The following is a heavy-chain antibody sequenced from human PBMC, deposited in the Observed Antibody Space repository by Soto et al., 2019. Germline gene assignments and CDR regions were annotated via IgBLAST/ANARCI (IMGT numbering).Heavy chain of an antibody. CDR1: GYTFTSYG. CDR3: ARAGHNNDFWSGYYTGIKETFDP. J-gene: IGHJ5*02. Sequence: ASVKVSCKASGYTFTSYGISWVRQAPGQGLEWMGWISAYNGNTNYAQKFQGRVTITADKSTSTAYMELSSLRSEDTAVYYCARAGHNNDFWSGYYTGIKETFDPWGQGTLVTVSS. CDR2: ISAYNGNT. V-gene: IGHV1-18*01. D-gene: IGHD3-3*01.